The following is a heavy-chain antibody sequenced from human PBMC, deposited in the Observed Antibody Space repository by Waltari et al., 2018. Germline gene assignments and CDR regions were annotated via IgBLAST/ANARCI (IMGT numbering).Heavy chain of an antibody. J-gene: IGHJ4*02. CDR2: IYWNDDK. D-gene: IGHD7-27*01. Sequence: QITLKESGPTLVKPTQTLTLTCTFSGFSLSTSGVGVGWIRQPPGKALEWLALIYWNDDKRYSPSLKSRLTITKDTSKNQVVLTMTNMDPVDTATYYCAHTDWGGGQIGFDYWGQGTLVTVSS. CDR1: GFSLSTSGVG. V-gene: IGHV2-5*01. CDR3: AHTDWGGGQIGFDY.